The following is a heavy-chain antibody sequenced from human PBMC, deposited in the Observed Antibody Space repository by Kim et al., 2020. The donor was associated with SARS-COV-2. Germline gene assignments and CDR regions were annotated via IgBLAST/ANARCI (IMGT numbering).Heavy chain of an antibody. CDR2: IWYDGSIK. Sequence: GGSLRLSCAASGFIVRNYGMHWFRQAPGKGLEWVAVIWYDGSIKYYADSVKGRFTISRDNAKNTLYLQMNSLRAEDTAVYYCAKAPADGDYDYWGQGTLVTVSS. CDR3: AKAPADGDYDY. D-gene: IGHD4-17*01. V-gene: IGHV3-33*06. CDR1: GFIVRNYG. J-gene: IGHJ4*02.